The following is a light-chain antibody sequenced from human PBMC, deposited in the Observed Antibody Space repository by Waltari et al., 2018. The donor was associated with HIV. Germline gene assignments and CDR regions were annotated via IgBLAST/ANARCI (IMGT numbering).Light chain of an antibody. V-gene: IGLV3-21*02. CDR1: NIGRKS. CDR2: DDS. CDR3: QVWDSSSDHTRV. J-gene: IGLJ2*01. Sequence: SYVLTQPPSVSVAPGQTARITCGGNNIGRKSVHWDQQKPGQAPVLVVYDDSDRPSGIPERFSGSNSGNTATLTISRVEAGDEADYYCQVWDSSSDHTRVFGGGTKLTVL.